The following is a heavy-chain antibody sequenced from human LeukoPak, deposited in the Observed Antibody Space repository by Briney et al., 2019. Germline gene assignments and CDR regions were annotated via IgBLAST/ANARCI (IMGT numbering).Heavy chain of an antibody. CDR3: ARDTQQWLVNDAFDI. J-gene: IGHJ3*02. D-gene: IGHD6-19*01. CDR1: GFTFSSYG. Sequence: PGRSLRLSCAASGFTFSSYGMHWVRQAPGKGLEWVAVIWYDGSNKYYADSVKGRFTISRDNSKNTLYLQMNSLRAEDTAVYYCARDTQQWLVNDAFDIWGQGTMVTVSS. CDR2: IWYDGSNK. V-gene: IGHV3-33*01.